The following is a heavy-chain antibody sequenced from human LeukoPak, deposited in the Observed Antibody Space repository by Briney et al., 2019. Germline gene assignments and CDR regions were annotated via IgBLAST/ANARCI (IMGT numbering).Heavy chain of an antibody. D-gene: IGHD3-10*01. CDR1: GGSIGDYY. V-gene: IGHV4-4*07. CDR3: ARGHLLWFGLIDY. CDR2: IYTSGST. Sequence: SETLSLTCTVSGGSIGDYYWSWIRQPAGKGLEWIGRIYTSGSTNYNPSLESRVTMSVDTSKNQFSLKLSSVTAADTAVYYCARGHLLWFGLIDYWGQGTLVTVSS. J-gene: IGHJ4*02.